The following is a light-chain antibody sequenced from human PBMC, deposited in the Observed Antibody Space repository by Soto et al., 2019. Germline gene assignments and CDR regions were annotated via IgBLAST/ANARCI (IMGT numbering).Light chain of an antibody. CDR3: QQYMSSMT. J-gene: IGKJ1*01. V-gene: IGKV3-20*01. CDR1: QSVDSTF. CDR2: GAS. Sequence: EIVLTQSPGSLSLSPGQRATLSCRASQSVDSTFFAWYQKKPGQAPRLLIYGASKRDTGVPDRFSGSGSGTDFTLTISRLEPEDLAVYYCQQYMSSMTSGQGTKVEI.